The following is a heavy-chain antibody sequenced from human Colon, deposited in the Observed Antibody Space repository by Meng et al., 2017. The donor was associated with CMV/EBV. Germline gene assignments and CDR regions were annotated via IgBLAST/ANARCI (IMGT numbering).Heavy chain of an antibody. Sequence: VQLFGSGGCFVQPGWSLRLSCVTSGFPFSNVWMSWVRLAPGQGLEWVGRIKRKSDGGTADYAAPVKDRFTVSRDDSKTTLYLEMNSLRSEDTAVYYCTTAYGRGTGDYWGQGTLVTVSS. J-gene: IGHJ4*02. CDR1: GFPFSNVW. CDR2: IKRKSDGGTA. D-gene: IGHD4-17*01. V-gene: IGHV3-15*01. CDR3: TTAYGRGTGDY.